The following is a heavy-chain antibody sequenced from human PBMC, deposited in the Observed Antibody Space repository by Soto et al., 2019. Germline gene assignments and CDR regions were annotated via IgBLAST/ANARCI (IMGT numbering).Heavy chain of an antibody. D-gene: IGHD2-2*01. J-gene: IGHJ6*02. CDR2: IIPIFGTA. V-gene: IGHV1-69*13. CDR1: GGTFSSYA. Sequence: SVKVCCKASGGTFSSYAISWVRQAPGQGLEWMGGIIPIFGTANYAQKFQGRVTITADESTSTAYMELSSLRSEDTAVYYCARGGCSSTSCYAYYYYGMDVWGQGTTVTVSS. CDR3: ARGGCSSTSCYAYYYYGMDV.